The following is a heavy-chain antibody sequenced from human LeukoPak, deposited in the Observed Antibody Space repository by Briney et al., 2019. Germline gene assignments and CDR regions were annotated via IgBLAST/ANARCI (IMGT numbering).Heavy chain of an antibody. CDR3: ARSSGHSYGDFDY. J-gene: IGHJ4*02. CDR1: GVSITSNY. Sequence: SETLSLTCSVLGVSITSNYWSWIRQPPGKGLEWLGYTHHSGATNYNPSLKSRSTMSLDTSNNQFSLKLSSVTAADTAVYYCARSSGHSYGDFDYWGQGNLVTVSS. CDR2: THHSGAT. V-gene: IGHV4-59*01. D-gene: IGHD5-18*01.